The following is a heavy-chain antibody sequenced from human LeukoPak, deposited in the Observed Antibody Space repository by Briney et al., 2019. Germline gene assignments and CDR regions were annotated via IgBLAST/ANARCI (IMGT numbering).Heavy chain of an antibody. CDR3: AKVTYYYDSSGPLEFDP. CDR1: VFTFSSYA. J-gene: IGHJ5*02. Sequence: GGSLRLSCAASVFTFSSYAMSWVRQAPGKGLEWVSAISGSGGSTYYADSVKGRFTISRDNPKNTLYLQMNSLRAEDTAVYYCAKVTYYYDSSGPLEFDPWGQGTLVTVSS. CDR2: ISGSGGST. V-gene: IGHV3-23*01. D-gene: IGHD3-22*01.